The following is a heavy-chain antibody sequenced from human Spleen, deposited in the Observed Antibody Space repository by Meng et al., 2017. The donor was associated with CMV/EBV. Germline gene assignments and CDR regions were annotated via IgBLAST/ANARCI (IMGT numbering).Heavy chain of an antibody. V-gene: IGHV3-21*04. J-gene: IGHJ4*02. CDR2: ISSSGGAI. D-gene: IGHD3-16*01. CDR3: ARGGIEGVFDY. Sequence: GESLKISCAASGFTFRKYTMNWVRRAPGKGLEWVSSISSSGGAIQYSDSVKGRFILSRDNAKNSVYLLMSSLRAEDTASYFCARGGIEGVFDYWGQGALVTVSS. CDR1: GFTFRKYT.